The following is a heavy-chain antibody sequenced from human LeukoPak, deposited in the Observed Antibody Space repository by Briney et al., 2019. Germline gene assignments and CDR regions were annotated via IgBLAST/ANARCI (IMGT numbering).Heavy chain of an antibody. CDR2: INWNGGST. V-gene: IGHV3-20*01. D-gene: IGHD6-19*01. J-gene: IGHJ5*02. CDR1: GFTFDDYG. Sequence: PGGSLRLSCAASGFTFDDYGMSWVRQAPGKGLEGVCGINWNGGSTGYADSVKGRFTISRDNAKNSLYLQMNSLTAADTALYHCARDVIIALAGLREYNWFDPWGQGTLATVSS. CDR3: ARDVIIALAGLREYNWFDP.